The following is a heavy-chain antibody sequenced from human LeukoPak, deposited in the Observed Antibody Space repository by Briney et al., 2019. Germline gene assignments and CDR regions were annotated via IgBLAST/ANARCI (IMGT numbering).Heavy chain of an antibody. V-gene: IGHV1-69*05. CDR3: ARGLEAAAVDY. CDR1: GGTFITYA. Sequence: SVKVSCKASGGTFITYAVSWVGQAPGQGLEWMCRIIPVFGTVNYAQKFQGRVTITTDESTSTVYMELSSLRSEDTAVYYCARGLEAAAVDYWGQGTLVTVSS. D-gene: IGHD6-13*01. CDR2: IIPVFGTV. J-gene: IGHJ4*02.